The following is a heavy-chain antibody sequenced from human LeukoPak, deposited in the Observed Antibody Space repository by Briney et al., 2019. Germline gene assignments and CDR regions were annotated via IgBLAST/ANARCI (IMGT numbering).Heavy chain of an antibody. Sequence: ASVKVSCKASGGTFSSYAISWVRQAPGQGLEWMGRIIPILGIANYAQKFQGRVTITADKSTSAAYMELSSLRSEDTAVYYCARVHPSTYYYDSSGYYYNYWGQGTLVTVSS. V-gene: IGHV1-69*04. J-gene: IGHJ4*02. CDR3: ARVHPSTYYYDSSGYYYNY. D-gene: IGHD3-22*01. CDR1: GGTFSSYA. CDR2: IIPILGIA.